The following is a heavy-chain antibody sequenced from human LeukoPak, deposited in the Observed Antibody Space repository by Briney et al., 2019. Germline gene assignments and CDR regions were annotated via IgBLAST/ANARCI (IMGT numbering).Heavy chain of an antibody. CDR1: GFTFSTYA. CDR3: ARDAKGYSYGLGDYFYYGMDV. D-gene: IGHD5-18*01. V-gene: IGHV3-23*01. Sequence: GGSLRLSCAASGFTFSTYAMSWVRQAPGKGLEWVSTISGSGANTYYADSVKGRFTISRDNAKNSLYLQMNSLRAEDTAVYYCARDAKGYSYGLGDYFYYGMDVWGQGTTVTVSS. J-gene: IGHJ6*02. CDR2: ISGSGANT.